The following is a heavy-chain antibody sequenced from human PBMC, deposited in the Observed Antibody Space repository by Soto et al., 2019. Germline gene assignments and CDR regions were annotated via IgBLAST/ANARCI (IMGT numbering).Heavy chain of an antibody. Sequence: QVQLVQSGAEVKKPGSSVKVSCKASGGTFSSYAISWVRQAPGQGLEWMGGIIPIFGTANYAQKFQGRVTITADESTSTAYMELSSLRSEDTTVYYCARGGTKGLQSLYYFDYWGQGTLVTVSS. CDR1: GGTFSSYA. CDR3: ARGGTKGLQSLYYFDY. D-gene: IGHD2-8*01. CDR2: IIPIFGTA. V-gene: IGHV1-69*01. J-gene: IGHJ4*02.